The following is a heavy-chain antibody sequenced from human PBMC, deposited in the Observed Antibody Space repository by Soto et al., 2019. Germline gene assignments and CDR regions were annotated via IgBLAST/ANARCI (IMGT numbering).Heavy chain of an antibody. Sequence: QLQLQESGPGLVKPSETLSLTCTVSGGSISSSSYYWGWIRQPPGKGLEWIGSIYYSGSTYYNPSLKSRVTISVDTSKNQFTLKLSSVTAADTAVYYCASFYQTTVVIYWGQGTLVTVSS. V-gene: IGHV4-39*01. CDR3: ASFYQTTVVIY. J-gene: IGHJ4*02. CDR2: IYYSGST. CDR1: GGSISSSSYY. D-gene: IGHD4-17*01.